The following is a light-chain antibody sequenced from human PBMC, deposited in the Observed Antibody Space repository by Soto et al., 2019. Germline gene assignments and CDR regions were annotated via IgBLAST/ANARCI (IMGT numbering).Light chain of an antibody. CDR3: QQSYTALSIT. V-gene: IGKV1-39*01. J-gene: IGKJ5*01. CDR2: AAS. Sequence: DIQMTQFPSSLSASVGARVTITCRASESINRHLNWYQQQPGKAPKLLIYAASSSQKGVPSRFRGGGSGTDFTLFITTVQPEDSATYYCQQSYTALSITFGQGTRLEVK. CDR1: ESINRH.